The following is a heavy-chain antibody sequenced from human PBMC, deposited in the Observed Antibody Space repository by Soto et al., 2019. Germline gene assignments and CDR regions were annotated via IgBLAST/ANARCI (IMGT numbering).Heavy chain of an antibody. CDR1: GFTFSSYA. J-gene: IGHJ4*02. V-gene: IGHV3-23*01. D-gene: IGHD2-2*01. Sequence: PGGSLRLSCASSGFTFSSYAMSWVRQPPGKGLEWVSAISGGAGSTYYADSVKGRFTISRDNSKNILYLQINSLRAEDTAVHFCAKGRGSTSWQFDYWGKGTLVTVSS. CDR2: ISGGAGST. CDR3: AKGRGSTSWQFDY.